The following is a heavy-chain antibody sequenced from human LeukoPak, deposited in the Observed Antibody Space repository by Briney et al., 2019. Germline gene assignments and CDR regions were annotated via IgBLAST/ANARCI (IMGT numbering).Heavy chain of an antibody. CDR3: ARGGPTYGSKYNGLAP. Sequence: ASVKVSCKASGYTFTGYYMHWVRQAPGQGLEWMGRINPNSGGTNYAQKFQGRVTMTRDTSISTAYMELSRLRSDDTAVYYCARGGPTYGSKYNGLAPGGQGTLVTVSS. V-gene: IGHV1-2*06. D-gene: IGHD4/OR15-4a*01. CDR2: INPNSGGT. CDR1: GYTFTGYY. J-gene: IGHJ5*02.